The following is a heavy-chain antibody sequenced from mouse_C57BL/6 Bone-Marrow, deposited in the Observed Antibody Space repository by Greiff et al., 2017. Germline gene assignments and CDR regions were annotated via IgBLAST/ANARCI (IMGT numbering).Heavy chain of an antibody. CDR1: GYTFTSYW. V-gene: IGHV1-59*01. CDR2: IDPSDSYT. D-gene: IGHD2-10*02. CDR3: ARRGLGTYAMDY. J-gene: IGHJ4*01. Sequence: QVQLKQPGAELVRPGTSVKLSCKASGYTFTSYWMHWVKQRPGQGLEWIGVIDPSDSYTNYNQKFKGKATLTVDTSSSTAYMQLSSLTSEDSAVYYCARRGLGTYAMDYWGQGTSVTVSS.